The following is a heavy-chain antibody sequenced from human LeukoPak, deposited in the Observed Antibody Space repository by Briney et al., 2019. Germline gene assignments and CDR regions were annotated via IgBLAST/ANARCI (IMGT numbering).Heavy chain of an antibody. CDR2: ISTSGSRI. V-gene: IGHV3-48*04. CDR1: RFTFSTYS. J-gene: IGHJ4*02. Sequence: GGSLRLSCAASRFTFSTYSMNWVRQTPGRGLEWVSYISTSGSRIDYADSVKGRFTISRDNAKNSLYLQMNSLRAEDTAVYYCARMNYVSSGWGAPFDSWGQGTLVTVSS. D-gene: IGHD1-7*01. CDR3: ARMNYVSSGWGAPFDS.